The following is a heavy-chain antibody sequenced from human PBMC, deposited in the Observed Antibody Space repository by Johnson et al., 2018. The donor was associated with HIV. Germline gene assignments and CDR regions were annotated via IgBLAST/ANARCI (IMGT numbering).Heavy chain of an antibody. J-gene: IGHJ3*02. D-gene: IGHD3-22*01. CDR1: GFIFSNYW. Sequence: VQLVEFGGGLVQPGGSLRLSCAASGFIFSNYWMSWVRQAPGRGLEWLANIKEDGSEKYYVDSVKGRFTISRDNAKNSLYLQMNSLRAEDTAVYYCARGGRGVRITMIVVVPNDAFDIWGQGTMVTVSS. V-gene: IGHV3-7*02. CDR3: ARGGRGVRITMIVVVPNDAFDI. CDR2: IKEDGSEK.